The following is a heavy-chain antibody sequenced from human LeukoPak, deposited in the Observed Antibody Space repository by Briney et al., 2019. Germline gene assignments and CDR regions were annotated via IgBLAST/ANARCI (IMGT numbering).Heavy chain of an antibody. D-gene: IGHD3-22*01. CDR2: IEYDGSNK. CDR1: GFTFSSYG. CDR3: ARDYYYDSSGYYGSFDY. V-gene: IGHV3-30*12. J-gene: IGHJ4*02. Sequence: PGGSLRLSCAASGFTFSSYGMHWVRQAPGKGLEWVAFIEYDGSNKYYADSVKGRFTISRDNAKNSLYLQMNSLRAEDTALYYCARDYYYDSSGYYGSFDYWGQGTLVTVSS.